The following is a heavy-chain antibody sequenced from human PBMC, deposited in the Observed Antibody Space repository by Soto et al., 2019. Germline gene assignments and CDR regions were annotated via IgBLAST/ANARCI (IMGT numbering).Heavy chain of an antibody. J-gene: IGHJ4*02. CDR3: ARAHQRADYYYDSSGYSRPLDY. V-gene: IGHV3-48*02. CDR2: ISSSSTI. CDR1: GFSFSTYS. D-gene: IGHD3-22*01. Sequence: PGGSLRLSCSASGFSFSTYSMNWVRQAPGKGLEWVSYISSSSTIYYADSVKGRFTISRDNAKNSLYLQMNSLRDEDTAVYYCARAHQRADYYYDSSGYSRPLDYWGQGTLVTVSS.